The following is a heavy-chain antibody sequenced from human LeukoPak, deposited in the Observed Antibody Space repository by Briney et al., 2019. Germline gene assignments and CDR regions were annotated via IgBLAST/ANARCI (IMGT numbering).Heavy chain of an antibody. CDR3: ARADGSGSYYPYFDY. CDR2: INHSGST. Sequence: PSETLSLTCAVYGGSFSGYYWSWIRQPPGKGLEWIGEINHSGSTNYNPSLKSRVTISVDTSKNQFSLKLSSVTAADTAVYYCARADGSGSYYPYFDYWGQGTLVTVSS. J-gene: IGHJ4*02. CDR1: GGSFSGYY. D-gene: IGHD3-10*01. V-gene: IGHV4-34*01.